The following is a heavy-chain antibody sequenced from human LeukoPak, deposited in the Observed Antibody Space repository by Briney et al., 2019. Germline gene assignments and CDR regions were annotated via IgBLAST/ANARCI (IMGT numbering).Heavy chain of an antibody. CDR3: ANNGDYVSYYYYYMDV. Sequence: GGSLRLSCAASGFTFSSHGMNWVRQAPGKGLEWVSGISPNGVITYYADSVKGRFTIFRDNSKGTVYLQMNSLRAEDTAVYYCANNGDYVSYYYYYMDVWGKGTTVTISS. CDR1: GFTFSSHG. D-gene: IGHD4-17*01. J-gene: IGHJ6*03. CDR2: ISPNGVIT. V-gene: IGHV3-23*01.